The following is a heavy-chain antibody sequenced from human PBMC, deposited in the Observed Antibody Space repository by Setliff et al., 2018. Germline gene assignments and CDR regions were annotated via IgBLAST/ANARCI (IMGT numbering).Heavy chain of an antibody. CDR2: IKSKTDGGTI. CDR1: GFTFSKAW. Sequence: GGSLRLSCAASGFTFSKAWMSWVRQAPGKGLEWVGRIKSKTDGGTIDYAAPVKGRLTISRDDSKNTLYLQVNSLRSEDTAVYYCTRLFGDQPNYYYYGMDVWGQGTTVTVSS. V-gene: IGHV3-15*01. D-gene: IGHD3-10*02. J-gene: IGHJ6*02. CDR3: TRLFGDQPNYYYYGMDV.